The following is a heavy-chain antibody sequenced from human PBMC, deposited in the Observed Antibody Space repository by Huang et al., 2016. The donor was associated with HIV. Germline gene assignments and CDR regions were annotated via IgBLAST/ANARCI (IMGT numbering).Heavy chain of an antibody. CDR2: ISGRGGST. CDR3: AKGSITMIVVVISFDY. J-gene: IGHJ4*02. V-gene: IGHV3-23*01. D-gene: IGHD3-22*01. CDR1: GFTFSSYA. Sequence: EVQLLESGGGLVQPGGSLRLSCAASGFTFSSYAMSWGRQGLGKGLEWVSAISGRGGSTYYADSVKGRFTISRDNSKNALYLRMNSLRAEDTAVYYCAKGSITMIVVVISFDYWGQGTLVTVSS.